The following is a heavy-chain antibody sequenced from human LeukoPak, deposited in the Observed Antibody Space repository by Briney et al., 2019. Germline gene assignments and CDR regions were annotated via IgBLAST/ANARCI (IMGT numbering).Heavy chain of an antibody. CDR3: ARDRATNY. Sequence: PGGSLRLSCAASGFTFSCYWVIWVPQATGRVVEWVPNIKQCESEKYYVDSVKGRFTISRDNAKNSLYLQMNSLRAEDTAVYYCARDRATNYWGQGTLVSVSS. V-gene: IGHV3-7*01. CDR2: IKQCESEK. D-gene: IGHD1-26*01. CDR1: GFTFSCYW. J-gene: IGHJ4*02.